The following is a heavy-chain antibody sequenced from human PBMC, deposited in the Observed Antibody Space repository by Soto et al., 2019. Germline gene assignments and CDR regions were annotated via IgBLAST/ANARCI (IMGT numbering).Heavy chain of an antibody. CDR2: IKQDGSEK. D-gene: IGHD2-2*01. CDR1: GFTFSNYW. J-gene: IGHJ4*02. CDR3: ARTVVVVVPDNFDH. V-gene: IGHV3-7*01. Sequence: PGGSLRLSCAASGFTFSNYWMSWVRQAPGKGLEWVANIKQDGSEKYYVDSVKGRFTISKDSAKNSLYLQMNSLRGEDTAVYYCARTVVVVVPDNFDHWGQGTLVTVSS.